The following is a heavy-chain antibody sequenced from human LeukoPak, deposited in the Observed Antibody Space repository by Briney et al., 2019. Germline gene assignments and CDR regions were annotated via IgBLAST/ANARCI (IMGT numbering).Heavy chain of an antibody. D-gene: IGHD1-1*01. CDR2: IRSKANSYAT. CDR1: GFTFSGSA. J-gene: IGHJ4*02. V-gene: IGHV3-73*01. CDR3: TRRNDGGYAY. Sequence: PGGSLRLSCAASGFTFSGSAMHWVRQASGKGLEWVGRIRSKANSYATAYAAPVKGRFTISRDDSKNTAYLQMNSLKTEDTAVYYCTRRNDGGYAYWGQGTLVTVSS.